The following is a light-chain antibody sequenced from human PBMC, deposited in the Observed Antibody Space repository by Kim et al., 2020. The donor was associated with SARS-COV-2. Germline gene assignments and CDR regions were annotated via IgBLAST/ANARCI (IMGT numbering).Light chain of an antibody. V-gene: IGLV3-19*01. CDR1: ILRVYY. CDR2: VKT. Sequence: VALDQTVRITCQGDILRVYYASWYQQRPGQPPLLFIYVKTTRPSGSPDRFSGSSSETTASLPIIGAQAADEADYYCNSRDSIFYVYATETKVSVL. CDR3: NSRDSIFYV. J-gene: IGLJ1*01.